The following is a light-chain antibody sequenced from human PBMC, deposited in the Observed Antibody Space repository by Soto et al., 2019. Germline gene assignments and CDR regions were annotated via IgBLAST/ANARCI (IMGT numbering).Light chain of an antibody. CDR2: AAS. J-gene: IGKJ5*01. Sequence: DIQVTQSPSFVSASAGDRVTITCRASQDIRRWLAWHQQKPGQAPKLLISAASTLQSGVPSRFSGSGSGTHFTLTINCLQPEDFATYYCQQTLTFPITFGQGTRLEIK. CDR1: QDIRRW. V-gene: IGKV1D-12*01. CDR3: QQTLTFPIT.